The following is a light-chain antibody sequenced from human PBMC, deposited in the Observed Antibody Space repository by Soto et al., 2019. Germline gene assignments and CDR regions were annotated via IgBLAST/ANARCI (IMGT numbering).Light chain of an antibody. CDR1: QSVSSTY. CDR3: QQYGSPPIT. V-gene: IGKV3-20*01. J-gene: IGKJ5*01. Sequence: ETVLTHSPATLSLAPVYRSTLXCRASQSVSSTYLGWYQQQPGQPPRLLMSGTSNRATGTPDRFSGSGSGTDFTLTISRLEPEDFAVYYCQQYGSPPITFGQGTRLEI. CDR2: GTS.